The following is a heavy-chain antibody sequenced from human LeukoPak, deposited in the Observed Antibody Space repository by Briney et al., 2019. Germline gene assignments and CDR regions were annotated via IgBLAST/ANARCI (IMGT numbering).Heavy chain of an antibody. D-gene: IGHD2-15*01. CDR1: GGSISSYY. CDR2: IYTSGST. V-gene: IGHV4-4*07. Sequence: SETLSLTCTVSGGSISSYYWSWIRQPAGKGLEWIGRIYTSGSTNYNPSLKSRVTISVDTSKNQFSLKLSSVTAADTAVYYCARGVPSGRLYYYYYGMDVWGQGTTVTVSS. CDR3: ARGVPSGRLYYYYYGMDV. J-gene: IGHJ6*02.